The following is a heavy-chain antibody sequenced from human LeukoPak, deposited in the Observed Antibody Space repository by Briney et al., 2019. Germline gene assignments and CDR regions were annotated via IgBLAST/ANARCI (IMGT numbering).Heavy chain of an antibody. CDR1: GGTFSSYA. J-gene: IGHJ4*02. CDR2: IIPIFGTA. D-gene: IGHD6-13*01. Sequence: SVKVSCKASGGTFSSYAISWVRQAPGQGLEWMGGIIPIFGTANYAQKFQGRVTITADEPTSTAYMELSSLRSEDTAVYYCVRGIAAAGTLGGYWGQGTLVTVSS. V-gene: IGHV1-69*13. CDR3: VRGIAAAGTLGGY.